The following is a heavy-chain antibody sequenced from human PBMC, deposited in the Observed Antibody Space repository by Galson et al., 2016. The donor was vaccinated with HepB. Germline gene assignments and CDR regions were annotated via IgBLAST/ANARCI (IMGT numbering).Heavy chain of an antibody. Sequence: SLRLSCAASGFAFNNYGMHWVRQAPGKGLEWVAVISYDGYNKHYADSVKGRFTISRDSSNNTLYLQMNSLGSEDTAMYYCAKYLRGTSGWPNPFEYWGQGTLVTVSS. V-gene: IGHV3-30*18. J-gene: IGHJ4*02. D-gene: IGHD6-19*01. CDR3: AKYLRGTSGWPNPFEY. CDR1: GFAFNNYG. CDR2: ISYDGYNK.